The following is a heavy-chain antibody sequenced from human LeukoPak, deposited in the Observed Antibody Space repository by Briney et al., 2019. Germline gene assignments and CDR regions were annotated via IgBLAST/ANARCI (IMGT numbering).Heavy chain of an antibody. CDR3: AREGRITIFGVAADAFDI. Sequence: SQTLSLTCTVSGGSISSYYWSWIRQPPGKGLEWIGYIYYSGSTNYNPSLKSRVTISVDTSKNQFSLKLSSVTAADTAVYYCAREGRITIFGVAADAFDIWGQGTMVTVSS. V-gene: IGHV4-59*01. CDR1: GGSISSYY. CDR2: IYYSGST. D-gene: IGHD3-3*01. J-gene: IGHJ3*02.